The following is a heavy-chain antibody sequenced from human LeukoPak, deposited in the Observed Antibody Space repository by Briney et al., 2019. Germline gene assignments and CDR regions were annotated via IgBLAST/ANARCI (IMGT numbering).Heavy chain of an antibody. J-gene: IGHJ4*02. CDR2: ISGDGGST. CDR1: GFTFDDYA. D-gene: IGHD4-17*01. V-gene: IGHV3-43*02. CDR3: AKDTRVHDYGDWYFDY. Sequence: GGSLRLSCAASGFTFDDYAMHWVRQAPGKGLEWVSLISGDGGSTYYADSVKGRFTISRDNSKNSLYLQMNSLRTEDTALYYCAKDTRVHDYGDWYFDYWGQGTLVTVSS.